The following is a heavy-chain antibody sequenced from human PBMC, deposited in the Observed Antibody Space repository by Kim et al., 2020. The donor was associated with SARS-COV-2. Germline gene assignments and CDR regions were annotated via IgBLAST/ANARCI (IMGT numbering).Heavy chain of an antibody. CDR2: ISPDGSYT. V-gene: IGHV3-74*01. Sequence: GGSLRLSCAASGFTFRSYWMHWVRQVPGKGLVYVSHISPDGSYTHHADSVKGRFTISRDNAQNTLYLHMNSLRTEDAAVYFCVRGTSEWKGVDYWGQGTL. CDR1: GFTFRSYW. J-gene: IGHJ4*02. CDR3: VRGTSEWKGVDY. D-gene: IGHD1-1*01.